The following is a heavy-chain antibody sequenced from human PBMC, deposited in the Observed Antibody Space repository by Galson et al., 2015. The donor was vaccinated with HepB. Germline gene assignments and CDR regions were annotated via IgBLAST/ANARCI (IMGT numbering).Heavy chain of an antibody. CDR1: GFTFSNAW. CDR2: IKSKTDGGTT. D-gene: IGHD3-9*01. CDR3: TTQAEEDYDILTGPFDY. V-gene: IGHV3-15*07. J-gene: IGHJ4*02. Sequence: SLRLSCAASGFTFSNAWMNWVRQAPGKGLEWVGRIKSKTDGGTTDYAAPVKGRFTISRDDSKNTLYLQMNSLKTEDTAVYYCTTQAEEDYDILTGPFDYWGQGTLVTVSS.